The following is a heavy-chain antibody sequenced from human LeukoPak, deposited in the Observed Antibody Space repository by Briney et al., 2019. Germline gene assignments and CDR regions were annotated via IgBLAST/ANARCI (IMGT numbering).Heavy chain of an antibody. CDR3: ARALSYYYDSSGTYSH. D-gene: IGHD3-22*01. V-gene: IGHV3-21*01. CDR1: GFSFGAYG. CDR2: ISANVDYT. J-gene: IGHJ4*02. Sequence: GGSLRLSCAASGFSFGAYGMNWVRQAPGKGLEWVSSISANVDYTYHADSLKGRFTISRDNAKSSVYLQMNSLRVEDTAVYYCARALSYYYDSSGTYSHWGQGTLVTVSS.